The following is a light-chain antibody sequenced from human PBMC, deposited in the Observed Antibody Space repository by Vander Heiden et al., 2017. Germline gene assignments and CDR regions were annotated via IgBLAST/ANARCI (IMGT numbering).Light chain of an antibody. CDR2: DAS. Sequence: EIVLTQSPATLSLSPGERATLSCRASQSVSSYLAWYQQKPGQAPRLLIYDASNRATGIPAWFSGSGSGTDFTLTISSLEPEDFAVYYCQQRSNWPFGGGTKVEIK. V-gene: IGKV3-11*01. J-gene: IGKJ4*01. CDR1: QSVSSY. CDR3: QQRSNWP.